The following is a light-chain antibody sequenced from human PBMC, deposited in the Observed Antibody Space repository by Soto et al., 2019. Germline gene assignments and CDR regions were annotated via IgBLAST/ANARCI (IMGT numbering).Light chain of an antibody. CDR2: DAS. CDR1: QSVAAY. V-gene: IGKV3-20*01. J-gene: IGKJ1*01. Sequence: EIVLTQSPGTLSLSPGDGATLSCGASQSVAAYLAWYQQKPGQVPRLLIYDASSRAAGIPDRFTGSGSGTDFTLTISRLEPEDFAVYYCQQYLDPNRTFGQGTKVEIK. CDR3: QQYLDPNRT.